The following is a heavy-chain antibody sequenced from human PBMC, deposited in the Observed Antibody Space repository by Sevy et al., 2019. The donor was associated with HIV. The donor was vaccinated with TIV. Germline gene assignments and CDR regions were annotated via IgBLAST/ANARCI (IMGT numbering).Heavy chain of an antibody. CDR2: ISGSGGST. CDR1: GFTFSSYA. V-gene: IGHV3-23*01. Sequence: GGSLRLSCAASGFTFSSYAMSWVRQAPGKGLEWVSAISGSGGSTYYADSVKGWFTISRDNSKNTLYLQMNSLRAEDTAVYYCAKRSRRIAVAGTGDYWGQGTLVTVSS. CDR3: AKRSRRIAVAGTGDY. J-gene: IGHJ4*02. D-gene: IGHD6-19*01.